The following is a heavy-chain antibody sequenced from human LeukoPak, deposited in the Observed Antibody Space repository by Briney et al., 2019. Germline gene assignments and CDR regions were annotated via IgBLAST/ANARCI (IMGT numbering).Heavy chain of an antibody. D-gene: IGHD2-15*01. V-gene: IGHV1-8*03. CDR1: GGTFSSYA. CDR2: MNPNSGNT. CDR3: ARGRVTAAALCFDP. Sequence: ASVKVSCKASGGTFSSYAISWVRQATGQGLEWMGWMNPNSGNTGYAQKFQGRVTITRNTSISTAYMELSSLRSEDTAVYYCARGRVTAAALCFDPWGQGTLVTVSS. J-gene: IGHJ5*02.